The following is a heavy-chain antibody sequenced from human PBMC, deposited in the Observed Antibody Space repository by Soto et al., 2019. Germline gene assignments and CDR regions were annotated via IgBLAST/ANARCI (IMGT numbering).Heavy chain of an antibody. V-gene: IGHV3-23*01. CDR2: VSSSGDRT. CDR3: AKESWQQVFDY. J-gene: IGHJ4*02. Sequence: GGSLRLGYVASGFTFSSNAMAWVRQAPGKGLEWVSTVSSSGDRTYYAESVKGRFNISRDNSKNTLYLQLTTLRAEDTAIYYCAKESWQQVFDYWGQGTLVTVSS. CDR1: GFTFSSNA. D-gene: IGHD6-13*01.